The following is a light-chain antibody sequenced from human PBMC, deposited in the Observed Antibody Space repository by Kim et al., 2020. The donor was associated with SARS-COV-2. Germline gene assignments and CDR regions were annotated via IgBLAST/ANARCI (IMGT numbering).Light chain of an antibody. CDR3: QVWDSRGAQYV. J-gene: IGLJ1*01. V-gene: IGLV3-21*04. CDR2: FDN. CDR1: NIGSKR. Sequence: APGKTATITWGGNNIGSKRVHWYQQKPGQAPVLFIYFDNVRPSGIPERFSGSNYGTTATLTISRVEAGDEADYYCQVWDSRGAQYVFGSGTKVTVL.